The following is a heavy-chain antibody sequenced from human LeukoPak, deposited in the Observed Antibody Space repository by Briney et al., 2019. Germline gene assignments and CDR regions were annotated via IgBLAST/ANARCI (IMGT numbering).Heavy chain of an antibody. Sequence: SETQSLTCAVYGGSFSGYYWSWIRQPPGKGLEWIGEINHSGSTNYNPSLKSRVTISVDTSKNQFSLKLSSVTAADTAVYYCASSGYPYYFDYWGQGTLVTVSS. V-gene: IGHV4-34*01. J-gene: IGHJ4*02. D-gene: IGHD5-12*01. CDR1: GGSFSGYY. CDR3: ASSGYPYYFDY. CDR2: INHSGST.